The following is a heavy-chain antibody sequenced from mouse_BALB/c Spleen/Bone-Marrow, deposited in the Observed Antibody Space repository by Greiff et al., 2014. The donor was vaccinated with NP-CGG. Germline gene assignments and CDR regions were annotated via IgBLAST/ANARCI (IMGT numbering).Heavy chain of an antibody. CDR1: GFTFSRYG. CDR2: ISSGGSYT. CDR3: ARQYGNLGVMDY. Sequence: EVKLVESGGDLVKPGGSLKLSCAASGFTFSRYGMSWVHQTPDKRLEWVANISSGGSYTYYPDSVKGRFTISRDNAKNTLYLHMSSLKSEDTAMYYCARQYGNLGVMDYWGQGTSVIVSS. V-gene: IGHV5-6*01. D-gene: IGHD2-1*01. J-gene: IGHJ4*01.